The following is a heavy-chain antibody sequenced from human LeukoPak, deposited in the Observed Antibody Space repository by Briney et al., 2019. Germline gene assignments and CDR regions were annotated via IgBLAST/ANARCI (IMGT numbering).Heavy chain of an antibody. J-gene: IGHJ6*02. CDR1: GYTFTSYY. CDR3: ARSIVVVPAAIPYYYGMDV. CDR2: INPSGGST. D-gene: IGHD2-2*01. Sequence: ASVKVSCKASGYTFTSYYMHWVRQAPGQGLEWMGIINPSGGSTSYAQKFQGRVTMTRDTSTSTVYMELRSLRSDDTAVYYCARSIVVVPAAIPYYYGMDVWGQGTTVTVSS. V-gene: IGHV1-46*01.